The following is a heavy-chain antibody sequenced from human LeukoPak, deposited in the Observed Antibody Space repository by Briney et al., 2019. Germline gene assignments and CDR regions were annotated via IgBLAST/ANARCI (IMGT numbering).Heavy chain of an antibody. Sequence: ASVKVSCKASGYTFTGYYMHWVRQAPGQGLEWMGWIHPNSGGTNYAQKFQGRVTMTRDTSISTAYMELSRLRSDDTAVYYCARDYCSSTSCLFDYWGQGTLVTVSS. CDR3: ARDYCSSTSCLFDY. CDR1: GYTFTGYY. V-gene: IGHV1-2*02. J-gene: IGHJ4*02. CDR2: IHPNSGGT. D-gene: IGHD2-2*01.